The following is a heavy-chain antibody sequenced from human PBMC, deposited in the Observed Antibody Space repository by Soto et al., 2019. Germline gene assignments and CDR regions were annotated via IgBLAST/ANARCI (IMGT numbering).Heavy chain of an antibody. V-gene: IGHV3-23*01. CDR1: GFTFSSYA. D-gene: IGHD3-22*01. J-gene: IGHJ4*02. Sequence: GGSLRLSCAASGFTFSSYAMSWVRQAPGKGLEWVSAISGSGGSTYYADSVKGRFTISRDNSKNTLYLQMNSLRAEDTVFFYCATYDYYDSSGYSYYFAYWGQGTLVTVSS. CDR2: ISGSGGST. CDR3: ATYDYYDSSGYSYYFAY.